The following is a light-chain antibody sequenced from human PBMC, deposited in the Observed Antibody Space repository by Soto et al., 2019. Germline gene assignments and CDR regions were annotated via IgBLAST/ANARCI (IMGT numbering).Light chain of an antibody. CDR3: QQSYSPPLT. J-gene: IGKJ4*01. Sequence: DIVMTQSPDALAVSLGERATMHCKSSHTVFYGINNKNYLAWYQHKPRQPPKLLIYWASTRESGVPDRFSGSGSGTDFTLTINSLQAEDVAVYYCQQSYSPPLTFGGGTKVEIK. CDR1: HTVFYGINNKNY. CDR2: WAS. V-gene: IGKV4-1*01.